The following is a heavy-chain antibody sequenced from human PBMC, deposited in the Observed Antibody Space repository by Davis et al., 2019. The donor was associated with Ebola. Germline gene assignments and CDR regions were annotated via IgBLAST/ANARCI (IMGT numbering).Heavy chain of an antibody. CDR3: ARVLLDTYYYYGMDV. Sequence: SETLSLTCSVSGGPVTSSSYYWAWIRQPPGKGLEWIGYIYHSGSTYYNPSLKSRVTISVDRSKNQFSLKLSSVTAADTAVYYCARVLLDTYYYYGMDVWGKGTTVTVSS. CDR1: GGPVTSSSYY. V-gene: IGHV4-39*07. J-gene: IGHJ6*04. CDR2: IYHSGST. D-gene: IGHD3-10*01.